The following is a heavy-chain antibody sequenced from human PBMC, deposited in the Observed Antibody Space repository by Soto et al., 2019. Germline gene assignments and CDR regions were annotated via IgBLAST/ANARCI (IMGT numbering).Heavy chain of an antibody. CDR2: INHSGST. CDR1: GGSFSSYY. CDR3: ARGGWSMDV. D-gene: IGHD2-15*01. V-gene: IGHV4-34*01. Sequence: TSETLSLTCAVYGGSFSSYYWSWIRQPPGKGLEWIGVINHSGSTNYDPSLKSRVTISIDTSKNQFSLRLSSVTAADTAVYYCARGGWSMDVWGQGTTVTVSS. J-gene: IGHJ6*02.